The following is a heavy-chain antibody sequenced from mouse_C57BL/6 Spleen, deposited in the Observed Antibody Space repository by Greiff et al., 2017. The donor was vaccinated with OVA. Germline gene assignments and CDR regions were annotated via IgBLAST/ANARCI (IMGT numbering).Heavy chain of an antibody. J-gene: IGHJ3*01. CDR1: GFTFSSYA. V-gene: IGHV5-4*01. CDR3: ARDLFAY. Sequence: EVMLVESGGGLVKPGGSLKLSCAASGFTFSSYAMSWVRQTPEKRLEWVATISDGGSYTYYPDNVKGRFTISGDNAKNNLYLQMSHLKSEDTAMYYCARDLFAYWGQGTLVTVSA. CDR2: ISDGGSYT.